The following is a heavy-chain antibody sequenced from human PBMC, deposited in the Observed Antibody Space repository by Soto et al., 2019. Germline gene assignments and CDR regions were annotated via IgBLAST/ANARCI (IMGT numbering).Heavy chain of an antibody. CDR3: ASTYSSSWYEYYYGMDV. CDR2: IYYSGST. CDR1: GGSISSSSYY. Sequence: SETLSLTCTVSGGSISSSSYYWGWIRQPPGKGLEWIGSIYYSGSTYYNPSLKSRVTISVDTSKNQFSLKLSSVTAADTAVYYCASTYSSSWYEYYYGMDVWGQGTTVTSP. J-gene: IGHJ6*02. D-gene: IGHD6-13*01. V-gene: IGHV4-39*01.